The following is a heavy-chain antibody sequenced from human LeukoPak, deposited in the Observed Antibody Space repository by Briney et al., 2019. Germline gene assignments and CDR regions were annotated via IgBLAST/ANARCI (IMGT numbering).Heavy chain of an antibody. CDR3: ATDRSGIMITFGGVMPQY. J-gene: IGHJ4*02. Sequence: ASVKVSCKASGGTFSSYAISWVRQAPGQGLEWMGGIIPIFGTANYAQKFQGRVTITADESTSTAYMELSSLRSEDTAVYYCATDRSGIMITFGGVMPQYWGQGTLVTVSS. CDR1: GGTFSSYA. CDR2: IIPIFGTA. V-gene: IGHV1-69*13. D-gene: IGHD3-16*01.